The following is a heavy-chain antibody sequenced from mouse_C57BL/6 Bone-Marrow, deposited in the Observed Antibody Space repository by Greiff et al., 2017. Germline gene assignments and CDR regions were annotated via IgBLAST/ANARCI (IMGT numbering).Heavy chain of an antibody. CDR3: ARRGFSYYGSFYAMDY. J-gene: IGHJ4*01. D-gene: IGHD1-1*01. CDR2: ISNLAYSI. Sequence: EVKLVESGGGLVQPGGSLKLSCAASGFTFSDYGMAWVRQAPRKGPEWVAFISNLAYSIYYADTVTGRFTISRENAKNTLYLEMSSLRSEDTAMYYCARRGFSYYGSFYAMDYWGQGTSVTVSS. V-gene: IGHV5-15*04. CDR1: GFTFSDYG.